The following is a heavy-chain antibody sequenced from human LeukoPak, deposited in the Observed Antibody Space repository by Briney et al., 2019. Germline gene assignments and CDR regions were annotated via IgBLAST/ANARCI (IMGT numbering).Heavy chain of an antibody. CDR3: ARRVGTRDWYFDL. V-gene: IGHV4-61*01. CDR1: GGSVSSGSYY. J-gene: IGHJ2*01. Sequence: PSETLSLTCTVSGGSVSSGSYYWSWIWQPPGKGLEWIGYVYYHGGTNYNPSLKSRVTISVDTSKNQFSLKLTSVTAADTAVYYCARRVGTRDWYFDLWGRGTLVTVSS. CDR2: VYYHGGT. D-gene: IGHD1-14*01.